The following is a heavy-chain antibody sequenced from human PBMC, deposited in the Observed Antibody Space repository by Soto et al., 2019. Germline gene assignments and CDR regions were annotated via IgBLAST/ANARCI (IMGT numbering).Heavy chain of an antibody. V-gene: IGHV1-46*01. CDR3: GRDSSGYYGKTPRMDFDI. D-gene: IGHD3-22*01. Sequence: ASVKVSCKASGYTCTSYYMHWVRQAPGQGREWMGIINHSGGSTSYAQKSQGRVTMTRDTYTSTVYMELSSLSSADTAVYYCGRDSSGYYGKTPRMDFDIWGQGTMVTVSS. CDR2: INHSGGST. CDR1: GYTCTSYY. J-gene: IGHJ3*02.